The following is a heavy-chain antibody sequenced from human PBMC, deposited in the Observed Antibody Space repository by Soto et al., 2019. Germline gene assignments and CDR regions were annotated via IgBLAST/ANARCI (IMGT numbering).Heavy chain of an antibody. V-gene: IGHV5-10-1*01. D-gene: IGHD6-13*01. CDR1: GYRFTNDL. Sequence: PGESLKISCKGSGYRFTNDLITWVRQMPGKGLEWMGRIDPSDSHTKYSPSFQGHVTISADNSITSVYLQWSSLKASDTAIYYCARHSRIANPLDSWGQGTLVTVSS. CDR3: ARHSRIANPLDS. J-gene: IGHJ4*02. CDR2: IDPSDSHT.